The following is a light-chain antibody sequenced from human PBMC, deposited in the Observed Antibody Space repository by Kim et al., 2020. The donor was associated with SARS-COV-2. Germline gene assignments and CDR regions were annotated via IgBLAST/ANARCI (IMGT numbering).Light chain of an antibody. CDR2: QDA. CDR3: QAWDSGTAGV. Sequence: SYELTQPPSVSVSPGQTASITCSGDKLDDRYVGWYQQKPGQSPFLIIYQDAKRPSGIPERFSGASSGNTATLTISVTQSIDEADYYCQAWDSGTAGVFGGGTQLTVL. V-gene: IGLV3-1*01. J-gene: IGLJ2*01. CDR1: KLDDRY.